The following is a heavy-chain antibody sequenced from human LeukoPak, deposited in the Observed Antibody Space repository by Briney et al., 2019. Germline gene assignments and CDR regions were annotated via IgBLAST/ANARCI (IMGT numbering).Heavy chain of an antibody. J-gene: IGHJ4*02. Sequence: GGSLRLSCAASGFTFSSYEMNWVRQAPGKGLEWVSYISSSGSTIYYADSVKGRFTISRDNAKNTLYLQMNSLRAEDTAVYYCAREVGSFDYWGQGTLVAVSS. V-gene: IGHV3-48*03. CDR3: AREVGSFDY. D-gene: IGHD1-26*01. CDR2: ISSSGSTI. CDR1: GFTFSSYE.